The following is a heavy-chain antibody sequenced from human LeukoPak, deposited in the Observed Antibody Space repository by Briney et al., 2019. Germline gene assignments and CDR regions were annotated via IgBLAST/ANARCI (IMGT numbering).Heavy chain of an antibody. Sequence: AGSMRLSRAASGLTFSSYAMSWDRQAQREGLEWVSAIRGSGGSTYYADSVKGRFTISRDNSKNTLYLQMNSLRAEDTAVYYCAKVGIVGANRRNYFDYWGQGTLVTVSS. V-gene: IGHV3-23*01. CDR2: IRGSGGST. D-gene: IGHD1-26*01. CDR3: AKVGIVGANRRNYFDY. J-gene: IGHJ4*02. CDR1: GLTFSSYA.